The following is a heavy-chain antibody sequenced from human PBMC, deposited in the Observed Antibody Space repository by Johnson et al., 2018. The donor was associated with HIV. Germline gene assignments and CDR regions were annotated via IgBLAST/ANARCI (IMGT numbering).Heavy chain of an antibody. J-gene: IGHJ3*02. CDR2: ISYDGSNK. V-gene: IGHV3-30*14. Sequence: QVQLVESGGGVVQPGRSLRLSCAASGFTFSSYAMHWVRQAPGKGLEWVAVISYDGSNKYYADSVKGRFTISRYNSKNKLYLQMNRRRAEDTAVYYCARGSRYTYDNDDVYLLQAFDIWGQGTMVTVSS. D-gene: IGHD3-16*01. CDR1: GFTFSSYA. CDR3: ARGSRYTYDNDDVYLLQAFDI.